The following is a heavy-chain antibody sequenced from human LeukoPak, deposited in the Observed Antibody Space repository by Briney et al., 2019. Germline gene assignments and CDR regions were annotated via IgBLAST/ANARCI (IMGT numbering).Heavy chain of an antibody. Sequence: GGSLRLSCAASGFTFSSYGMHWVRQAPGKGLEWVAVIWYDGSNKYYADSVKGRFTISRDNSKNTLCLQMNSLRAEDTAVYYCARDRFLDSSSWYYFDYWGQGTLVTVSS. CDR3: ARDRFLDSSSWYYFDY. CDR2: IWYDGSNK. V-gene: IGHV3-33*01. CDR1: GFTFSSYG. J-gene: IGHJ4*02. D-gene: IGHD6-13*01.